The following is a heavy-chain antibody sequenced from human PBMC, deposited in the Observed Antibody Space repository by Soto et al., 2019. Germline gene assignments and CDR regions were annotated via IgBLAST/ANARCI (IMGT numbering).Heavy chain of an antibody. D-gene: IGHD6-19*01. Sequence: GGSLRLSCAASGFTFSNAWMSWVRQAPGKGLEWVGRIKSKTDGGTTDYAAPVKGRFTISRDDSKNTLYLQMNSLKTEDTAVYYCTTASRAVAPDAFDIWGQGTMVTVSS. J-gene: IGHJ3*02. V-gene: IGHV3-15*01. CDR1: GFTFSNAW. CDR2: IKSKTDGGTT. CDR3: TTASRAVAPDAFDI.